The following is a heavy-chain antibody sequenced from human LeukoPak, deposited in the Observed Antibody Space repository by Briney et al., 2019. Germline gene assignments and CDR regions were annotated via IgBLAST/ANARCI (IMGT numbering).Heavy chain of an antibody. D-gene: IGHD6-19*01. J-gene: IGHJ4*02. CDR2: ISGSGGST. CDR1: GFTFSSYA. V-gene: IGHV3-23*01. CDR3: AKERRSGWYALSFDY. Sequence: PGRSLRLSCAASGFTFSSYAMHWVRQAPGKGLEWVSAISGSGGSTYYADSVKGRFTISRDNSKNTLYLQMNSLRAEDTAVYYCAKERRSGWYALSFDYWGQGTLVTVSS.